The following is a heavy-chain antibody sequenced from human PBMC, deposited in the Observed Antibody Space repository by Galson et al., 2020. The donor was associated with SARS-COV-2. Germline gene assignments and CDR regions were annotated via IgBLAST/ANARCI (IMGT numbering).Heavy chain of an antibody. V-gene: IGHV3-15*01. Sequence: GESLKISCAASGISFNDAWMSWVRQAPGKGLEWVGRITGETTDYAAPVKGRFTISRDDSKNTLYLQMNNLKSEDTAVYYCTRCSRNYYYYGMDVWGQGTTVTVSS. J-gene: IGHJ6*02. CDR3: TRCSRNYYYYGMDV. CDR1: GISFNDAW. CDR2: ITGETT. D-gene: IGHD2-15*01.